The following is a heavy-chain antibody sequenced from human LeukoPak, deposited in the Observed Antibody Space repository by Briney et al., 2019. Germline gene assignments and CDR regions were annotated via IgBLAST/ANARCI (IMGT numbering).Heavy chain of an antibody. D-gene: IGHD2-2*03. V-gene: IGHV3-64D*06. CDR2: ISGDGHST. CDR3: AKAGPGYCSSSSCYNFDY. J-gene: IGHJ4*02. CDR1: GFIFSTSS. Sequence: ASLRLSCSASGFIFSTSSIHWVRQPPGKGLEHVSAISGDGHSTYYADSVKGRFTISRDNSKNTLYLQMSSLRAADTAVYYCAKAGPGYCSSSSCYNFDYWGQGTLVTVSS.